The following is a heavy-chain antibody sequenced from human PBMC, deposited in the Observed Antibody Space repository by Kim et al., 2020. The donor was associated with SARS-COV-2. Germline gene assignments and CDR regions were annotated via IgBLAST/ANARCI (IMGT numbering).Heavy chain of an antibody. Sequence: RYYADSVKGRFTISRDNAKNSLYLQMNSLRAEDTAVYYCARIIAAVAGLDYWGQGTLVTVSS. D-gene: IGHD2-15*01. CDR3: ARIIAAVAGLDY. CDR2: R. V-gene: IGHV3-21*01. J-gene: IGHJ4*02.